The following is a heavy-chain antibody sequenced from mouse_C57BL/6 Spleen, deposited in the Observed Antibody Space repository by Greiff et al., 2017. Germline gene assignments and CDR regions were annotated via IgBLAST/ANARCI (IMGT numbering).Heavy chain of an antibody. CDR1: GYTFTSYW. Sequence: QVQLKQPGAELVRPGSSVKLSCKASGYTFTSYWMHWVKQRPIQGLEWIGNIDPSDSETHYNQKFKDKATLTVDKSSSTAYMQLSSLTSEDSAVYYCARRPIYYDYDAYAMDYWGQGTSVTVSS. J-gene: IGHJ4*01. CDR3: ARRPIYYDYDAYAMDY. CDR2: IDPSDSET. D-gene: IGHD2-4*01. V-gene: IGHV1-52*01.